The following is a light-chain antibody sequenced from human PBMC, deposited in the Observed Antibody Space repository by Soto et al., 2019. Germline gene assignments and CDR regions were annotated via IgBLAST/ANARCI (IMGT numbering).Light chain of an antibody. CDR1: SSDVGGYDY. CDR2: DVT. CDR3: ISYASINTYG. J-gene: IGLJ1*01. V-gene: IGLV2-14*01. Sequence: QSVLTQPASVSGSPGQSITISCTGTSSDVGGYDYVSWYQQHPGKAPKLMIYDVTNRPSGVSNRFSGTKSGNTASLTISWLQAEDEADYYCISYASINTYGFGTGTKVTV.